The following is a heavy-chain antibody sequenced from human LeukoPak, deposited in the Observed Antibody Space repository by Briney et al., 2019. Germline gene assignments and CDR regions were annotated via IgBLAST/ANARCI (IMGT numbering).Heavy chain of an antibody. D-gene: IGHD3-9*01. CDR3: AKNTYDDILTGFYLFDY. V-gene: IGHV3-23*01. Sequence: GGSLRLSCAASGFTFSNYAMSWVRQAPGKGLEWVSAISGSGGSTYYADSVKGRFTISRDNSKNTLYLQMNSLRAEDTAVYYCAKNTYDDILTGFYLFDYWGQGTLVTVSS. J-gene: IGHJ4*02. CDR1: GFTFSNYA. CDR2: ISGSGGST.